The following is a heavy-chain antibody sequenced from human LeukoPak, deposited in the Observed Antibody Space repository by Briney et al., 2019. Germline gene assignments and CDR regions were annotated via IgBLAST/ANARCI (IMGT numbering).Heavy chain of an antibody. D-gene: IGHD6-13*01. CDR1: GYTFTSYD. CDR3: ARDYSSSWPFVYFDY. V-gene: IGHV1-8*01. CDR2: MNPNSGNT. Sequence: ASVKVSCKASGYTFTSYDINWVRQATGQGLEWMGWMNPNSGNTGYAQKFQGRVTMTRDTSTSTVYMELSSLRSEDTAVYYCARDYSSSWPFVYFDYWGQGTLVTVSS. J-gene: IGHJ4*02.